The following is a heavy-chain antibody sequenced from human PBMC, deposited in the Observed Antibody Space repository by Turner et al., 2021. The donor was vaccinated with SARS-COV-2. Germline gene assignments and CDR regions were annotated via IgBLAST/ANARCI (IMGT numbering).Heavy chain of an antibody. Sequence: QVQLVESGGGVVQPGRSLRLPCAASGFTFSSYGMHWVRQAPGKGLEWVAVIWYDGINKYYGDSVKGRFTISRDNSKNTLYLQMNSLRAEDTAVYYCARDMGPVGRDAFDIWGQGTMVTISS. J-gene: IGHJ3*02. D-gene: IGHD1-26*01. CDR2: IWYDGINK. CDR3: ARDMGPVGRDAFDI. V-gene: IGHV3-33*01. CDR1: GFTFSSYG.